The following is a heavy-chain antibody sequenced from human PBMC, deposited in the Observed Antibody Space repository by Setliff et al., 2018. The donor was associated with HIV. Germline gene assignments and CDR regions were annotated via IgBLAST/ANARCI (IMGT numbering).Heavy chain of an antibody. Sequence: SETLSLTCTVSGGSISEYYWSWIRQPPGKGLEWIGYIDYSGSTNYNASLKSRLTMSIDTSKSQFSLKLSSVTAADTAVYYCARLMHYYDSSAYEVWYYYMDVWGKGTTVTVSS. CDR3: ARLMHYYDSSAYEVWYYYMDV. CDR2: IDYSGST. V-gene: IGHV4-59*08. J-gene: IGHJ6*03. D-gene: IGHD3-22*01. CDR1: GGSISEYY.